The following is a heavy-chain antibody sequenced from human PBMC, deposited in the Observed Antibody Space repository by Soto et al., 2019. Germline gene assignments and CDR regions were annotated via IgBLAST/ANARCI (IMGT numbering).Heavy chain of an antibody. D-gene: IGHD3-10*02. CDR2: IYWDDDK. Sequence: QITLKESGPTLVKPTQTLTLTCTFSGFSLSSSGVGVGWIRQPPGKALEEVALIYWDDDKHYSPSLRSRLTITKDTSKHQVVLTMTNMDTVDTATYYCAHRYVERGLSGFPNWGQGTLVTVSS. J-gene: IGHJ1*01. V-gene: IGHV2-5*02. CDR3: AHRYVERGLSGFPN. CDR1: GFSLSSSGVG.